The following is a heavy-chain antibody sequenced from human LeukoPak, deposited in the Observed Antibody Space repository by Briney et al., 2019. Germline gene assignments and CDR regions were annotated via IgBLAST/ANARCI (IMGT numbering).Heavy chain of an antibody. D-gene: IGHD6-13*01. CDR2: ISGRDGRT. CDR3: STSPSFGSSWYQFNY. CDR1: GFTFSSYA. Sequence: GGSLRLSCAASGFTFSSYAMSWVRQAPGRGLKWVSAISGRDGRTYYTDSVKGRFTISRDNSRDTLYLQMNSLRAEDTAVYYCSTSPSFGSSWYQFNYWGQGTLVTVSS. J-gene: IGHJ4*02. V-gene: IGHV3-23*01.